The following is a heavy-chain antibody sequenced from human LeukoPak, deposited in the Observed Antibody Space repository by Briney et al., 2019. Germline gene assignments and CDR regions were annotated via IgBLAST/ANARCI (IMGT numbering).Heavy chain of an antibody. CDR3: ARDKNGYYYDSSGYYSFDY. CDR2: IIPIFGTA. D-gene: IGHD3-22*01. V-gene: IGHV1-69*06. CDR1: GGTFSSYA. Sequence: GASVKVSCKASGGTFSSYAISWVRQAPAQGLEWMGKIIPIFGTANYAQKFQGRVTITADKSTSTAYMELSSPRSEDTAVYYCARDKNGYYYDSSGYYSFDYWGQGTLVTVSS. J-gene: IGHJ4*02.